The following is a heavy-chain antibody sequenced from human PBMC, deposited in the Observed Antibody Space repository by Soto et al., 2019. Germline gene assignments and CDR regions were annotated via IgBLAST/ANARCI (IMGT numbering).Heavy chain of an antibody. D-gene: IGHD3-3*01. CDR3: ARVARTIFGVVISYYYYGMDV. CDR1: GGSISSGDYY. V-gene: IGHV4-30-4*01. Sequence: KPSETLSLTCTVSGGSISSGDYYWSWIRQPPGKGLEWIGYIYYSGSTYYNPSLKSRVTTSVDTSKNQFSLKLSSVTAADTAVYYCARVARTIFGVVISYYYYGMDVWGQGTTVTVSS. J-gene: IGHJ6*02. CDR2: IYYSGST.